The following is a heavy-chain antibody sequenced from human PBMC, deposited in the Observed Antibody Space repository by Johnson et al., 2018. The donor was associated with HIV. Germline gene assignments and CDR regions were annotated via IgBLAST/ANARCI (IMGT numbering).Heavy chain of an antibody. J-gene: IGHJ3*02. CDR2: ISYDGSNK. Sequence: VQLVESGGGVVQPGRSLRLSCADSGFTFSSYAMHWVRQAPGKGLEWVAVISYDGSNKYYADSVKGRFTISRDNSKNTLYLQMNSLRAEDTAVYYCARDGGINYFGVVTPEAFDIWGQGTMVTVSS. V-gene: IGHV3-30-3*01. D-gene: IGHD3-3*01. CDR1: GFTFSSYA. CDR3: ARDGGINYFGVVTPEAFDI.